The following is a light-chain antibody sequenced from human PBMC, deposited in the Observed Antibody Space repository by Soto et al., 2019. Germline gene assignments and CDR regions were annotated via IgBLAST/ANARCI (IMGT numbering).Light chain of an antibody. CDR3: FSYAGGDNYV. Sequence: LTQPPSASGSPGQSVTISCTGTSSDVGGFNYVSWYQQHPGKAPKLMISEVSKRPSGVPDRFSGSKSGNTASLTVSGLQAEDEADYYCFSYAGGDNYVFGTGTKVTVL. V-gene: IGLV2-8*01. CDR1: SSDVGGFNY. CDR2: EVS. J-gene: IGLJ1*01.